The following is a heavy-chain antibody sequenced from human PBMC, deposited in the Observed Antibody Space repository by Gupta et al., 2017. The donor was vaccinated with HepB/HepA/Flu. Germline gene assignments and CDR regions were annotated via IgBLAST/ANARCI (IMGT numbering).Heavy chain of an antibody. V-gene: IGHV3-30-3*01. CDR3: ARSIMGGSYFDY. D-gene: IGHD1-26*01. J-gene: IGHJ4*02. CDR2: ISNVGTNK. Sequence: QVQVVESGGGVVQPGRSLRLSCAAPGFTFSTYAMHWVRQAPGKGLEWVAIISNVGTNKNHADSVKGRFTISRDNSKNTLYLQMNSRRPEDTALYYCARSIMGGSYFDYWGQGTLVTVSS. CDR1: GFTFSTYA.